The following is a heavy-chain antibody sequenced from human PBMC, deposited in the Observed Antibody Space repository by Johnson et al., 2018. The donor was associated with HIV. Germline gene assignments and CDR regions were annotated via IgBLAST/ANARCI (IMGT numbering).Heavy chain of an antibody. D-gene: IGHD7-27*01. CDR2: ISGGGGST. CDR1: GFTFRSYA. CDR3: TKDRTNWGYDAFDI. V-gene: IGHV3-23*04. J-gene: IGHJ3*02. Sequence: VQLVESVGGLVQPGGSLRLSCVGSGFTFRSYAFNWVRQAPGKGLEWVSAISGGGGSTVYADAVKGRFTISRYNSKNTVFLQMNSLRPEDTAMYYWTKDRTNWGYDAFDIWGQGTMVTVSS.